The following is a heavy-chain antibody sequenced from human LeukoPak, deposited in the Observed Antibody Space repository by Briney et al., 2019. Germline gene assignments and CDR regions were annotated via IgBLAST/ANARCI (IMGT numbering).Heavy chain of an antibody. D-gene: IGHD2-2*01. Sequence: SETLSLTCTVSGGPITTYYWSWIRQPPGKGLEWIGFIYSSGSTNFNPSLKSRVTISVDTSKNQFSLKLSSVTAADTAVYYCTRGALLVPAAFDYWGQGTPVTVSS. CDR3: TRGALLVPAAFDY. V-gene: IGHV4-59*01. CDR1: GGPITTYY. CDR2: IYSSGST. J-gene: IGHJ4*02.